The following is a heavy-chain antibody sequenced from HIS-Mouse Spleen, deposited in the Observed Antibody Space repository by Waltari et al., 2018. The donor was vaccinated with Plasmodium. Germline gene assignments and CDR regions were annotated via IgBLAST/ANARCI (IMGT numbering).Heavy chain of an antibody. J-gene: IGHJ2*01. Sequence: EVQLVESGGGLVQPGGSLRLSCAASGFTFCRYAMHWVRQAPGKGLEYVSAISSNGGSTYYANSVKGRFTISRDNSKNTLYLQMGSLRAEDMAVYYCAREYGGRYFDLWGRGTLVTVSS. V-gene: IGHV3-64*01. D-gene: IGHD2-15*01. CDR3: AREYGGRYFDL. CDR2: ISSNGGST. CDR1: GFTFCRYA.